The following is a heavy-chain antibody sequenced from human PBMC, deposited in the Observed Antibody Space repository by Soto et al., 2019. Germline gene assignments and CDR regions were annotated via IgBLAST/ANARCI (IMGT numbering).Heavy chain of an antibody. V-gene: IGHV1-8*01. CDR1: GYTFTSYD. J-gene: IGHJ4*02. Sequence: GASVKVSCKASGYTFTSYDINWVRQATGQGLEWMGWMNPNSGNTGYAQKFQGRVTMTRNTSISTAYMELSSLRSEDTAVYYCARLRFPSDYYGSGSYLSGFDDWGKGSLVTVSS. CDR3: ARLRFPSDYYGSGSYLSGFDD. D-gene: IGHD3-10*01. CDR2: MNPNSGNT.